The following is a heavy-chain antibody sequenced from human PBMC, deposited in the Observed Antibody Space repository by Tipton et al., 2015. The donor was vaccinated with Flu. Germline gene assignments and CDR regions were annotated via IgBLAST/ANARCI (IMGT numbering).Heavy chain of an antibody. Sequence: QLVQSGAEVRKPGASVKVSCKASGYTFSNYNMHWVRQAPGQGLEWMGIIYPSGGGTRYAQKFQGRVTVTRDKSTTTVYMELSSLTSDDTAVYYCARVVGQGKDYFDYWGQGTLVTVSS. J-gene: IGHJ4*02. CDR3: ARVVGQGKDYFDY. V-gene: IGHV1-46*01. CDR1: GYTFSNYN. D-gene: IGHD2-15*01. CDR2: IYPSGGGT.